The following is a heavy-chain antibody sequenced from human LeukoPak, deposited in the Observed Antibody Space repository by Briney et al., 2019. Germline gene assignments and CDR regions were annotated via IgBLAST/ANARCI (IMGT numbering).Heavy chain of an antibody. D-gene: IGHD1-1*01. J-gene: IGHJ4*02. CDR1: GLTFSNAW. CDR3: TIDGGTTDFAY. V-gene: IGHV3-15*01. Sequence: GGSLRLSCAASGLTFSNAWMSWVRQAPGKGLEWVGRIKSKTDGGTTDYAAPVKGRFTISRDDLKNTLYMQMNSLKTEDTAVYYCTIDGGTTDFAYWGQGTLVTVSS. CDR2: IKSKTDGGTT.